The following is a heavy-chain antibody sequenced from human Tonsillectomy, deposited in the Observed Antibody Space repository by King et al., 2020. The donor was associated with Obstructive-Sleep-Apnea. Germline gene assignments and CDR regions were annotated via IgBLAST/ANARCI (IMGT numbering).Heavy chain of an antibody. V-gene: IGHV3-15*01. CDR3: TTGGVEGYYYASLGY. Sequence: EVQLVESGGGLVKPGGSLRLSCAASRFTFSNAWMSWVRQAPWKGLEWVGRIKSKTDGGTKDYAAPVKGRFTISRADSKNTLYLQMNSLKTEDTYVYYCTTGGVEGYYYASLGYWGQGTLVTVSS. D-gene: IGHD3-22*01. CDR1: RFTFSNAW. CDR2: IKSKTDGGTK. J-gene: IGHJ4*02.